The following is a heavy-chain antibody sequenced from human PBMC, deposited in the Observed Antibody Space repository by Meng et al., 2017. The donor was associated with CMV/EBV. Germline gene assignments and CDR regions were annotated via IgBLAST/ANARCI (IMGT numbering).Heavy chain of an antibody. CDR1: GYTFTSYD. J-gene: IGHJ5*02. CDR2: INPSGGST. CDR3: ARAGFSSSWYADKYNWFDP. D-gene: IGHD6-13*01. V-gene: IGHV1-46*01. Sequence: ASVKVSCKASGYTFTSYDINWVRQATGQGLEWMGIINPSGGSTSYAQKFQGRVTMTRDTSTSTVYMELSSLRSEDTAVYYCARAGFSSSWYADKYNWFDPWGQGTLVTVSS.